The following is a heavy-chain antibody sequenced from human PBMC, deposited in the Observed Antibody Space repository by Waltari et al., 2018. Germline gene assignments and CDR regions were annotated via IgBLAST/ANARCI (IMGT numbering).Heavy chain of an antibody. Sequence: EVQLVESGGGLIQPGGSLRLSCVASGFSVRHNYMTRVRQAPGRGLEWVSVFYSGAGTYYADSVKGRFTISTDTSTNTLYLQMNSLRVEDTAVYYCARQLYDISAGHNYYFDYWGQGTLVTVSS. CDR2: FYSGAGT. D-gene: IGHD3-9*01. J-gene: IGHJ4*02. CDR3: ARQLYDISAGHNYYFDY. CDR1: GFSVRHNY. V-gene: IGHV3-53*01.